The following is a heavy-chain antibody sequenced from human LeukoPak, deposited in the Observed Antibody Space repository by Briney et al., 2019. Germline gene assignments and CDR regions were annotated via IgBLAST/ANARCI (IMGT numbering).Heavy chain of an antibody. CDR2: IKGDGSST. CDR1: GFTFSSYW. CDR3: ARDGYSFGHDFDH. D-gene: IGHD5-18*01. V-gene: IGHV3-74*01. J-gene: IGHJ4*02. Sequence: GGSLRLSCAASGFTFSSYWMPWVRHTPGKGLVWVSRIKGDGSSTSYADSVKGRFTISRDNAKNTLYLQMNSLRAEDTAVYYCARDGYSFGHDFDHWGQGTLVTVSS.